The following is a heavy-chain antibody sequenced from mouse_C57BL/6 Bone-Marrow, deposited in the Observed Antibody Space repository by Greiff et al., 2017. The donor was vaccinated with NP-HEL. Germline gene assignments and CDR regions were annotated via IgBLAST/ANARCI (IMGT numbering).Heavy chain of an antibody. D-gene: IGHD4-1*01. J-gene: IGHJ4*01. Sequence: QVQLQQPGAELVRPGTSVKLSCKASGYTFTSYWMHWVKQRPGQGLEWIGVIDPSDSYTNYNQKFKGKATSTVDTSSSTSYMQLSSLTSEDSAVYYCARGWDAMDYWGQGTSVTVSS. CDR1: GYTFTSYW. CDR2: IDPSDSYT. CDR3: ARGWDAMDY. V-gene: IGHV1-59*01.